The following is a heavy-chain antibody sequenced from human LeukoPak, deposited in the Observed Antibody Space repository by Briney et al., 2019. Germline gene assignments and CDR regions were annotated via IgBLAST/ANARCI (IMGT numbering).Heavy chain of an antibody. CDR3: ARDLVAVAGTLRFDP. J-gene: IGHJ5*02. CDR1: GFTFSSYS. Sequence: GGSLRLSCAASGFTFSSYSMNWVRQAPGKGLEWVSSISSSSSYIYYADSVKGRFTISRDNAKNSLYLQMNSLRAEDTALYYCARDLVAVAGTLRFDPWGQGTLVTVSS. V-gene: IGHV3-21*04. CDR2: ISSSSSYI. D-gene: IGHD6-19*01.